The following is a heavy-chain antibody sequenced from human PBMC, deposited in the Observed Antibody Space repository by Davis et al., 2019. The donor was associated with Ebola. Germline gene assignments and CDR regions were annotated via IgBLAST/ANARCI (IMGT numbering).Heavy chain of an antibody. Sequence: GGSLRLSCAASGFVFSSYVMSWVRQAPGKGLEWVSSISSKSSYIYYADSVKGRFTISRDNAKDSLYLQMNSLRAEDTAVYYCARDYLDDHYDLSGYYYWGQGTQVTVSS. CDR1: GFVFSSYV. CDR3: ARDYLDDHYDLSGYYY. D-gene: IGHD3-22*01. CDR2: ISSKSSYI. V-gene: IGHV3-21*01. J-gene: IGHJ4*02.